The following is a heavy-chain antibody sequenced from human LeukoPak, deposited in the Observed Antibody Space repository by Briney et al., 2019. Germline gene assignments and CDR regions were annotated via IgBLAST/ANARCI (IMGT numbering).Heavy chain of an antibody. V-gene: IGHV3-23*01. D-gene: IGHD3-10*01. Sequence: GGSLRLSCAASGFTFNNFGMSWVRQAPGKGLEWVSTISSSGGSTYYADSLRGRFTIFRDNFKNTLYLQMNSLRADDTALYYCARKSASGNYPLDYWGQGTLVTVSS. CDR2: ISSSGGST. CDR3: ARKSASGNYPLDY. J-gene: IGHJ4*02. CDR1: GFTFNNFG.